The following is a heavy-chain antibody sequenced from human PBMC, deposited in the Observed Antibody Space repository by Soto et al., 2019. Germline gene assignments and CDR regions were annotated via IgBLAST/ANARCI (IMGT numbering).Heavy chain of an antibody. Sequence: QVQLQESGPGLVKPSETLSLTCTVSGGSISSYYWSWIRQPPGKGLEWIGYIYYSGSTNYNPSLTSRVTIAVDTSTIKCSLWLSSVSAADTAVYFCARPYCGSSGWDHWFAPWGQGTLVTSSS. V-gene: IGHV4-59*01. J-gene: IGHJ5*02. D-gene: IGHD6-25*01. CDR3: ARPYCGSSGWDHWFAP. CDR1: GGSISSYY. CDR2: IYYSGST.